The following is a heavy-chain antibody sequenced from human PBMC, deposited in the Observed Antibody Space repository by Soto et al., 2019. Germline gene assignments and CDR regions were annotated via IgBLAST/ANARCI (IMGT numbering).Heavy chain of an antibody. CDR1: GYTFSSYA. CDR2: INAGYGNT. CDR3: ARDTGDGTFDF. D-gene: IGHD7-27*01. J-gene: IGHJ4*02. Sequence: ASVKVSCKASGYTFSSYAMHWVRQAPGRRLEWMGWINAGYGNTKSSQKFQDRVTTSRDTSASTAYMELTSLRSEDTAVYYCARDTGDGTFDFWGQGTLVTVSS. V-gene: IGHV1-3*01.